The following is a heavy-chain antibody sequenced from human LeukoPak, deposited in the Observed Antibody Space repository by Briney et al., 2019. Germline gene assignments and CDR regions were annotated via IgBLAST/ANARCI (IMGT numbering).Heavy chain of an antibody. J-gene: IGHJ4*02. V-gene: IGHV4-59*01. CDR1: GGSISTYY. CDR3: ARDGVYSGYDYYFDY. D-gene: IGHD5-12*01. Sequence: SETLSLTCTVSGGSISTYYWSWIRQPPGKGLEWIGYTYYSGDTNYNPSLKSRVTISVDTSKNQFSLKLSSVTAADTAVYYCARDGVYSGYDYYFDYWGQGTLVTVSS. CDR2: TYYSGDT.